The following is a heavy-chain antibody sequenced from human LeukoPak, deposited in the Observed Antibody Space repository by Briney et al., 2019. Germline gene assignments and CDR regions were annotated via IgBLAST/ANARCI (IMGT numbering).Heavy chain of an antibody. CDR3: AKDSRMIIWFGELAPFFDY. Sequence: SETLSLTCTVSGGSISSGGYYWSWIRQPPGKGLEWIGYIYHSGSTYYNPSLKSRVTISVDRSKNQFSLKLSSVTAADTAVYYCAKDSRMIIWFGELAPFFDYWGQGTLVTVSS. V-gene: IGHV4-30-2*01. D-gene: IGHD3-10*01. J-gene: IGHJ4*02. CDR2: IYHSGST. CDR1: GGSISSGGYY.